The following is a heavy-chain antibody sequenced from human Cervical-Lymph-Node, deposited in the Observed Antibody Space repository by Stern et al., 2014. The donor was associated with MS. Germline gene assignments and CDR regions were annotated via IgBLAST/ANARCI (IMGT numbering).Heavy chain of an antibody. CDR2: VSCDGTQS. CDR1: GFTFSTYA. CDR3: ARGGRGVGLEY. V-gene: IGHV3-30-3*01. Sequence: VQLVESGGGVVRPGRSLSLSCAASGFTFSTYAMHWVRQAPGKGLEWVAFVSCDGTQSNSTDSVKARFTISRDNSKNTLYLHMNSLRDEDTAVYFCARGGRGVGLEYWGQGALVTVSS. J-gene: IGHJ4*02. D-gene: IGHD3-10*01.